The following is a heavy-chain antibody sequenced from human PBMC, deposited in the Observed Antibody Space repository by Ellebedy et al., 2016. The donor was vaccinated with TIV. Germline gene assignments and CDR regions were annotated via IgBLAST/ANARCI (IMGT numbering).Heavy chain of an antibody. CDR3: ARGRGGHYGGNSAYFDY. D-gene: IGHD4-23*01. CDR1: GFTFSTYS. V-gene: IGHV3-48*01. Sequence: GESLKISCVGSGFTFSTYSFNWVRQAPGKGLEWVSYIGGSGSTINYADSVKGRFTVSRDNAKDSLYLQMDSLRADDTAVYYCARGRGGHYGGNSAYFDYWGQGTLVTVSS. CDR2: IGGSGSTI. J-gene: IGHJ4*02.